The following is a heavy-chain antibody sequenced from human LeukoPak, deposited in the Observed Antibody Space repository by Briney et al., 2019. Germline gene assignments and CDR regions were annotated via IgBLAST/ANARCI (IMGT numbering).Heavy chain of an antibody. CDR1: GFTFSSYG. V-gene: IGHV3-23*01. Sequence: GGSLRLSCAASGFTFSSYGMSWVRQAPGKGLEWVSAISGSGGSTYYADSVKGRFTISRDNSKNTLYLQMNSLRAEDTAVYYCARDVQGAYCSSTSCYNWFDPWGQGTLVTVSS. J-gene: IGHJ5*02. CDR2: ISGSGGST. CDR3: ARDVQGAYCSSTSCYNWFDP. D-gene: IGHD2-2*01.